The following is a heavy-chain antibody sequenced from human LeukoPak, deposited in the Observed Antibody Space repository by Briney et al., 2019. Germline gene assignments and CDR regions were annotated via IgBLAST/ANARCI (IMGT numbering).Heavy chain of an antibody. V-gene: IGHV3-23*01. D-gene: IGHD3-22*01. J-gene: IGHJ4*02. Sequence: GGSLRLSCAASGFTFSSYGMSWVRQAPGKGLEWVSAISGSGGSTYYADSVKGRFTISRDNSKNTLYLQMNSLRAEDTAVYYCAKVHDSSGYYQYYFDYWGQGTLVTVSS. CDR2: ISGSGGST. CDR3: AKVHDSSGYYQYYFDY. CDR1: GFTFSSYG.